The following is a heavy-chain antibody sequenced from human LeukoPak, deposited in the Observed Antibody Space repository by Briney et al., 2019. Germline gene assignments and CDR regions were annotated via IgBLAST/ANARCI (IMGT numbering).Heavy chain of an antibody. CDR1: GFTFSSHS. Sequence: GGSLRLSCADSGFTFSSHSMNWVRQAPGKGLEWVSSISSASTYIYYADSVKSRFTIPRDNAKNSLYLQMNSLRAEDTAVYYCARATKTYYYDADAFDIWGQGTMVTVSS. V-gene: IGHV3-21*01. CDR3: ARATKTYYYDADAFDI. D-gene: IGHD3-22*01. J-gene: IGHJ3*02. CDR2: ISSASTYI.